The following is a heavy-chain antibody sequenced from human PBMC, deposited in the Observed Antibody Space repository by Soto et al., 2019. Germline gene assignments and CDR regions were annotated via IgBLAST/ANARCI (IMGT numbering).Heavy chain of an antibody. J-gene: IGHJ4*02. CDR3: ARARDSPSFDY. D-gene: IGHD2-21*01. CDR2: IYYSGST. CDR1: GGSISSYY. V-gene: IGHV4-59*01. Sequence: SETLSLTCTVSGGSISSYYWSWIRQPPGKGLEWIGYIYYSGSTNYNPSLKSRVTISVDTSKNQFSLKLSSVTAADTAVYYCARARDSPSFDYWGQGTLVTVSS.